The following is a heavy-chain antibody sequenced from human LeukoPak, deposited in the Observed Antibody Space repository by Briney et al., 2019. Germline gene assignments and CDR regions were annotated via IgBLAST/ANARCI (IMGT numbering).Heavy chain of an antibody. J-gene: IGHJ4*02. V-gene: IGHV3-23*01. CDR3: AKGEYYYDSSGHFDY. CDR2: SWCRGRST. CDR1: GFTFSSYA. D-gene: IGHD3-22*01. Sequence: PGGSLRLSCATCGFTFSSYAMSWLRQAPGKGLEWVSASWCRGRSTYYADTVKGRFTISRYNSKNTLYLQLHSLRAEDTAVYYCAKGEYYYDSSGHFDYWGQGTLVTVSS.